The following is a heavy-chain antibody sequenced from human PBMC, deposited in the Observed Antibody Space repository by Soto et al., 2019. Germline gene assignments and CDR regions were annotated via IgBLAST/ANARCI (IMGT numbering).Heavy chain of an antibody. CDR3: VREALPYYDATGYYAMDAFDI. J-gene: IGHJ3*02. D-gene: IGHD3-22*01. V-gene: IGHV3-48*02. Sequence: PGGSLRLSCAPSGFTLRNYTMHWVRQAPGKGLEWVSYIGSSGGTIYYAESVKGRFTVSRDNAKNSLYLQMNSLRDEDTAVYYCVREALPYYDATGYYAMDAFDIWGQGNMVTVSS. CDR2: IGSSGGTI. CDR1: GFTLRNYT.